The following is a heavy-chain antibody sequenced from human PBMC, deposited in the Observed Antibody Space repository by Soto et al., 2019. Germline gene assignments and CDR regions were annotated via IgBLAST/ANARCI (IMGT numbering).Heavy chain of an antibody. CDR1: GFIFSGSA. CDR2: ITSSGSEV. CDR3: AKASSDRHHMEV. Sequence: LRLSCAASGFIFSGSAMTWVRQAPGKWLEYVSSITSSGSEVFHAASAKGRFTMSRDNSKNMLYLQMNSLRAEDTAVYYCAKASSDRHHMEVWGQGTTVTVSS. V-gene: IGHV3-23*01. J-gene: IGHJ6*02.